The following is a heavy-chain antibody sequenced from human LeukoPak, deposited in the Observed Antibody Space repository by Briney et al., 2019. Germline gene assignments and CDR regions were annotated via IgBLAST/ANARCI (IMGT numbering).Heavy chain of an antibody. V-gene: IGHV3-7*01. Sequence: GGSLRLSCAASGFTFSSYWMSWVRQAPGKGLEWVANIKQDGSEKYYVDSVKGRFTISRDNAENSLYLQMNSLRAEDTAVYDCARVGWRVATSNYYFDYWGQGTLVTVSS. J-gene: IGHJ4*02. CDR3: ARVGWRVATSNYYFDY. CDR2: IKQDGSEK. CDR1: GFTFSSYW. D-gene: IGHD5-12*01.